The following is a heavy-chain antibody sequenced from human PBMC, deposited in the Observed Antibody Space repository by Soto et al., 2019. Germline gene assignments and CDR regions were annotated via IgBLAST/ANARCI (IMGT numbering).Heavy chain of an antibody. J-gene: IGHJ4*02. Sequence: ASVKVSCKAPGYTFTSYGISWVRQAPGQGLEWMGWISAYNGNTNYAQKLQGRVTMTTDTSTSTAYMELRSLRSDDTAVYYCARDLCSGGSCYSFVYWGQGTLVTVSS. CDR1: GYTFTSYG. V-gene: IGHV1-18*01. CDR3: ARDLCSGGSCYSFVY. D-gene: IGHD2-15*01. CDR2: ISAYNGNT.